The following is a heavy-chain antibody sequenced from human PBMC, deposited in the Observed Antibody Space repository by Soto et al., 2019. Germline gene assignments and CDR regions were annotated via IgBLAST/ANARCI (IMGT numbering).Heavy chain of an antibody. D-gene: IGHD3-10*01. V-gene: IGHV1-69*08. CDR3: ARDSGKFDRGGSAFDI. CDR1: GGTFSSYT. J-gene: IGHJ3*02. Sequence: QVQLVQSGAEVKKPGSSVKVSCKASGGTFSSYTISWVRQAPGQGLEWMGRIIPILGIANYAQKFQGRVTITADTSTSTADMELSSLRSEDTAVYYCARDSGKFDRGGSAFDIWGQGTMVTVSS. CDR2: IIPILGIA.